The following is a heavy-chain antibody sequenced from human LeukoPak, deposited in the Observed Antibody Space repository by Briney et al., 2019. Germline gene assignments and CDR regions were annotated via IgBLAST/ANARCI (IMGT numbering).Heavy chain of an antibody. CDR1: GFSFNNYA. Sequence: GGSLRLSCVDSGFSFNNYAMNWVRKAPGKGLEWVSLIIGSSGSTFYADSVKGRFTISRDKSKNTLYLQMNSLRAEDTAVYYCAKGAYDYIQIAYFDYWGQGSLVTVSS. CDR2: IIGSSGST. V-gene: IGHV3-23*01. J-gene: IGHJ4*02. D-gene: IGHD5-12*01. CDR3: AKGAYDYIQIAYFDY.